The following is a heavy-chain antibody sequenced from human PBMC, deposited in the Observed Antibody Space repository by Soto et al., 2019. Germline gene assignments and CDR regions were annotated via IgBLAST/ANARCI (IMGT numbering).Heavy chain of an antibody. Sequence: PGGSLRLSCAASGFTFSSYGMHWVRQAPGKGLEWVAVISYDGSNKYYADSVKGRFTISRDNSKNTLYLQMNSLRAEDTAVYYCAKDQLDSSGYYYVSCGMDVWGQGTTVTVS. CDR1: GFTFSSYG. D-gene: IGHD3-22*01. V-gene: IGHV3-30*18. CDR2: ISYDGSNK. CDR3: AKDQLDSSGYYYVSCGMDV. J-gene: IGHJ6*02.